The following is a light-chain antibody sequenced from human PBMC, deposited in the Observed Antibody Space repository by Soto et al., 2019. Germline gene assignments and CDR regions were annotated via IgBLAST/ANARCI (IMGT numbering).Light chain of an antibody. J-gene: IGKJ4*01. CDR1: QTISTF. CDR2: AAS. V-gene: IGKV1-39*01. Sequence: DIQMTQSPSSLSASVGDRVTITCRASQTISTFLNWYQHKPGKAPKLLIFAASSLQSGVPSRFSGSGSGTGFTLTISSLQPEDFATYYCLQTYSTPLNFGGGTKVEMK. CDR3: LQTYSTPLN.